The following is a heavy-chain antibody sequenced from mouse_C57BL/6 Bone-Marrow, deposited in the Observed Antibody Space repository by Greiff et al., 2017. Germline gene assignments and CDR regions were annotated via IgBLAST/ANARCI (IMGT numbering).Heavy chain of an antibody. CDR1: GFNIKDSY. CDR2: IDPEGGET. Sequence: EVQLVESGAELVKPGASVKLSCTASGFNIKDSYMHWVKQRTEQGLEWIGRIDPEGGETKFAPKFQVKATITADTSYNTAVQQLSRVASEDTGVYKCARSVGLRKGFDYWGEGTTLTVSS. J-gene: IGHJ2*01. V-gene: IGHV14-2*01. D-gene: IGHD2-2*01. CDR3: ARSVGLRKGFDY.